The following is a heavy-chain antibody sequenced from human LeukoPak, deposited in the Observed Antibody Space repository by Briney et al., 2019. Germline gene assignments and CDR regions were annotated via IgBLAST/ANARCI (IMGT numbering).Heavy chain of an antibody. CDR1: GYTFTGDY. Sequence: ASVNVSCMASGYTFTGDYLHWVRQAPGQGLEWMGWTNPNSGGTNYAQKFQGRVTMTRDTSISTAYMELSRLRSDDTAVYYCARYYASGRYYDYWGQGSLVTVSS. J-gene: IGHJ4*02. CDR3: ARYYASGRYYDY. V-gene: IGHV1-2*02. CDR2: TNPNSGGT. D-gene: IGHD3-10*01.